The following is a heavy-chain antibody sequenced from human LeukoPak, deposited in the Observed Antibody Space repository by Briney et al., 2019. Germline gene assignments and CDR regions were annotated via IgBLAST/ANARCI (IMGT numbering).Heavy chain of an antibody. CDR1: GYTFTTYG. CDR3: AREAPDYSGKKYHFDY. Sequence: ASVKVSCKASGYTFTTYGITWVRQAPGQGLEWMGLNSAYNGNTNYVQKLHGRVTMTTDTPTSTAYMELSRLRSDDTALYYCAREAPDYSGKKYHFDYWGQGFLVTVSS. CDR2: NSAYNGNT. J-gene: IGHJ4*02. D-gene: IGHD4-23*01. V-gene: IGHV1-18*01.